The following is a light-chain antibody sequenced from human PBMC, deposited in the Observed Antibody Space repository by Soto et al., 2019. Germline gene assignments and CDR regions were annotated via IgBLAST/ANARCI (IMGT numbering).Light chain of an antibody. CDR3: TSYAGSNNRL. V-gene: IGLV2-8*01. Sequence: QSVLTQPPSASGSPGQSVTISCTGTSSDVGGNDFVSWFQQHPGKAPKLMIYEVSKRPSGVPDRFSGSKSGNTASLTVSGLQSEDEADYYCTSYAGSNNRLFGGGTKVTVL. CDR1: SSDVGGNDF. J-gene: IGLJ2*01. CDR2: EVS.